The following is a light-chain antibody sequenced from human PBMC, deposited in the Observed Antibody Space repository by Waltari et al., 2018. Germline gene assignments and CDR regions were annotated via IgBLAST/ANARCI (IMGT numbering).Light chain of an antibody. J-gene: IGKJ5*01. Sequence: GVLTQSPLSLPVILGQPASIYCRSSQSLVFSDGNTYLNWFQQRPGQSPRRLIYKVSNRDSGVPDRFSGSGSGTNFTLEISRVEAEDVGVYYSMNWPQITFGQGTRLEIK. V-gene: IGKV2-30*01. CDR3: MNWPQIT. CDR1: QSLVFSDGNTY. CDR2: KVS.